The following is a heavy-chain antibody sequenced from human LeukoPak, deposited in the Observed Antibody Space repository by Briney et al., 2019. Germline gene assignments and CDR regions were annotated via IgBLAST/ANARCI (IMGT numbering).Heavy chain of an antibody. CDR2: IKQDGTKT. V-gene: IGHV3-7*01. D-gene: IGHD5-12*01. CDR1: GFNFRNSW. CDR3: ATAEYTVALDY. Sequence: GGSLRLSCIASGFNFRNSWMTWVRQAPGKGLEWVANIKQDGTKTYYADSVKGRFTISRDNAKNSLYLQMNSLRVEDTAVYYCATAEYTVALDYWGQGALITVSS. J-gene: IGHJ4*02.